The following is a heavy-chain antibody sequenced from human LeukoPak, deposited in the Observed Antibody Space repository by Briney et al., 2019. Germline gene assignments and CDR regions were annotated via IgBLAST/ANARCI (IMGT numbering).Heavy chain of an antibody. CDR1: GGTFSSYA. Sequence: ASVKVSCKASGGTFSSYAINWVRQATGQGLEWMGWMNPNSGNTGYAQKFQGRVTITRNTSISTAYMELSSLRSEDTAVYYCARVSWSGYFTDYWGQGTLVTVSS. CDR3: ARVSWSGYFTDY. CDR2: MNPNSGNT. D-gene: IGHD3-3*01. V-gene: IGHV1-8*03. J-gene: IGHJ4*02.